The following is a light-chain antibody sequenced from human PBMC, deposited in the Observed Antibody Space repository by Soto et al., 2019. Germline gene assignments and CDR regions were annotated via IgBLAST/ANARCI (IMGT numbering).Light chain of an antibody. V-gene: IGKV3-11*01. CDR1: QSVGSS. Sequence: EVVISQSPATLSLSQGERATLSCRASQSVGSSLAWYQQKPGQAPRLLIYDASNRATGIPARFSGSGSGADFTLTISSLEPEDFAVYHCQQPSNWPPLTFGGGTNVDIK. J-gene: IGKJ4*01. CDR2: DAS. CDR3: QQPSNWPPLT.